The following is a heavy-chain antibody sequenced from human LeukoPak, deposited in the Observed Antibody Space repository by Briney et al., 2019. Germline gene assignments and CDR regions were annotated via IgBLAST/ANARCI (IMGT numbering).Heavy chain of an antibody. Sequence: PGGSLRLSCVASGLTFSSRDWMTWVRQAPGKGLEWVSSISRSATTIYYADSVKGRFTISRDNAKNSLYLQMNSLRAEDTAVYFCARVGALSSSWLLYWGQGTLVTVSS. CDR2: ISRSATTI. J-gene: IGHJ4*02. CDR3: ARVGALSSSWLLY. D-gene: IGHD6-13*01. V-gene: IGHV3-48*03. CDR1: GLTFSSRDW.